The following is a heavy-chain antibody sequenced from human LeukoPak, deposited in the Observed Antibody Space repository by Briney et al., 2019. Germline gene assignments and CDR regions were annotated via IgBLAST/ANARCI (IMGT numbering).Heavy chain of an antibody. V-gene: IGHV1-46*01. CDR3: AGDLPMVVADYYFDY. CDR1: GYTFTSYY. Sequence: GASVKVSCKASGYTFTSYYMHWVRQAPGQGLEWMGIINPSGGSTSYAQKFQGRVTMTRDMSTSTVYMELSRLRSDDTAVYYCAGDLPMVVADYYFDYWGQGTLVTVSS. CDR2: INPSGGST. D-gene: IGHD2-15*01. J-gene: IGHJ4*02.